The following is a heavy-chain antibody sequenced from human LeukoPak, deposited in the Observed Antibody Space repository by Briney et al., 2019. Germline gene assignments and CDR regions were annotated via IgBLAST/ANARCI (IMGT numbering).Heavy chain of an antibody. Sequence: GGSLRLSCAVAGSTVTSNRVHWVRQAPGKGLEVVSIVYIPGQTYYTDSVRGRFSIFRDNSKNTVDLQMTSLRVDDTAVYYCAASRAAGGKTDYWGQGTLVTVSA. CDR3: AASRAAGGKTDY. V-gene: IGHV3-53*01. CDR2: VYIPGQT. J-gene: IGHJ4*02. D-gene: IGHD3-16*01. CDR1: GSTVTSNR.